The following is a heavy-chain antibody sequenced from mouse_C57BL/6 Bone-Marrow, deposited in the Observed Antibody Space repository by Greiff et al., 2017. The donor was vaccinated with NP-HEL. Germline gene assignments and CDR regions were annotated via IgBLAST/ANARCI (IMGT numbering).Heavy chain of an antibody. CDR1: GFTFSSYA. CDR2: ISDGGSYT. J-gene: IGHJ4*01. D-gene: IGHD2-2*01. CDR3: ARYGYDEGAMDY. V-gene: IGHV5-4*03. Sequence: EVKVEESGGGLVKPGGSLKLSCAASGFTFSSYAMSWVRQTPEKRLEWVATISDGGSYTYYPDNVKGRFTISRDNAKNNLYLQMSHLKSEDTAMYYCARYGYDEGAMDYWGQGTSVTVSS.